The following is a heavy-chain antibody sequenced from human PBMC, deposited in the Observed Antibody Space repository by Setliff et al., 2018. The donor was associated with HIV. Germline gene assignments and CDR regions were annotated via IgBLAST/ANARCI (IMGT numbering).Heavy chain of an antibody. CDR3: ARGMDYYDTSGYYQYYFDY. CDR2: INPKSDGT. D-gene: IGHD3-22*01. J-gene: IGHJ4*02. Sequence: GASVKVSCKASGYSFTDYYIHWVRQAPGQGLEWMGWINPKSDGTNYAQKFQGWITMTRDTSISTAYMELSRLRSDDTAVYYFARGMDYYDTSGYYQYYFDYWGQGTLVTVSS. CDR1: GYSFTDYY. V-gene: IGHV1-2*04.